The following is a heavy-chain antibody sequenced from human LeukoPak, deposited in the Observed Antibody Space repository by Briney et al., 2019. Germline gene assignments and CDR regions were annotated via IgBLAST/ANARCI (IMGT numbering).Heavy chain of an antibody. D-gene: IGHD3-22*01. Sequence: SETLSLTCTVSGGSISSYYWSWIRQPPGKGLEWIGYIYYSGSTNYNPSLKSRVTISVDTSKNQFSLKLSSVTAADTAVYYCARRNSSGYYEYFDYWGQGTLVTVSS. J-gene: IGHJ4*02. CDR2: IYYSGST. CDR1: GGSISSYY. CDR3: ARRNSSGYYEYFDY. V-gene: IGHV4-59*01.